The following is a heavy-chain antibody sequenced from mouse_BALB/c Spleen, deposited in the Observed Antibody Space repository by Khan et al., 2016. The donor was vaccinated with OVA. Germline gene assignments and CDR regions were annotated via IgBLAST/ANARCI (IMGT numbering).Heavy chain of an antibody. CDR2: IWGDGST. CDR3: AKFTPDYYSMDY. D-gene: IGHD1-1*01. CDR1: GFSLTSYG. V-gene: IGHV2-3*01. Sequence: QVRLQQSGPGLVAPSQSLSITCTVSGFSLTSYGVNWVRQPPGKGLEWLGVIWGDGSTNFHSTLKSRLIISKDNSRRQVFLKLNSLQTDDTATYYCAKFTPDYYSMDYWGQGTSVTVSS. J-gene: IGHJ4*01.